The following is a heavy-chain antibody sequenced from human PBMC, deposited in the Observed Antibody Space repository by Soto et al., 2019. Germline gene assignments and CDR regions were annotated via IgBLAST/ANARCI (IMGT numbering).Heavy chain of an antibody. CDR3: ARRPDTALDLYYYYYGMDV. CDR2: IYYSGST. Sequence: SETLSLTCTVSGGSISSSSYYWGWIRQPPGKGLEWIGSIYYSGSTYYNPSLKSRVTISVDTPKNQFSLKLSSVTAADTAVYYCARRPDTALDLYYYYYGMDVWGQGTTVTVYS. CDR1: GGSISSSSYY. J-gene: IGHJ6*02. V-gene: IGHV4-39*01. D-gene: IGHD5-18*01.